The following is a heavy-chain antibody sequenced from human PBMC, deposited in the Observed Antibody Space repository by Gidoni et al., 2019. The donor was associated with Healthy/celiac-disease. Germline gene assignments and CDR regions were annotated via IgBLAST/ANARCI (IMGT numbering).Heavy chain of an antibody. D-gene: IGHD5-18*01. Sequence: QVQLVQSGAEVKKPGSSVKVSCKASGVPFRSYATSWVRQAPGQGLEWMGGIIPIFGTANYAQKFQGRVTITADKSTSTAYMELSGLRSEDTAVYYCARDNRRGYSYAQFDYWGQGTLVTVSS. J-gene: IGHJ4*02. CDR2: IIPIFGTA. CDR1: GVPFRSYA. V-gene: IGHV1-69*06. CDR3: ARDNRRGYSYAQFDY.